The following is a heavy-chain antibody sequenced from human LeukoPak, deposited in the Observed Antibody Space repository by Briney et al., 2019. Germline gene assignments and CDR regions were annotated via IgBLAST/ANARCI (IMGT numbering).Heavy chain of an antibody. J-gene: IGHJ4*02. Sequence: GRSLRLSCAASGLTFSSYGMHWVRQAPGKGLEWVSIIYSDGNTYYADSVKGRFTLSRDDSKNTLFLQMNSLRAEDTAVYYCARVGDSSAWSPLDYWGQGTLVTVSS. CDR1: GLTFSSYG. V-gene: IGHV3-53*01. CDR3: ARVGDSSAWSPLDY. CDR2: IYSDGNT. D-gene: IGHD6-19*01.